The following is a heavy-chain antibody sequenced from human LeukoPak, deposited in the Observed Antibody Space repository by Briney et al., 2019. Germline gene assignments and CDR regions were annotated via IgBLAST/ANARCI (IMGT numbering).Heavy chain of an antibody. CDR2: IYYSGTT. CDR1: GGSIPISTYY. D-gene: IGHD6-19*01. CDR3: ARNLYSSRTNDAFVI. J-gene: IGHJ3*02. Sequence: SETLSLTCTVSGGSIPISTYYWGWVRQPPGKGLEWIGSIYYSGTTKYNPSLKSRVTISVDTSKKQFALKLSSVTAADTAVYYCARNLYSSRTNDAFVIWGQGTMVTVSS. V-gene: IGHV4-39*06.